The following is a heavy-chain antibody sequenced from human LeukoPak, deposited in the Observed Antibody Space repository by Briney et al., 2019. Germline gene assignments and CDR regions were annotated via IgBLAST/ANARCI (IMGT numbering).Heavy chain of an antibody. CDR2: ISYDGSNK. CDR1: GSTFSSYG. J-gene: IGHJ4*02. D-gene: IGHD3-22*01. V-gene: IGHV3-30*18. Sequence: GRSLRLSCAASGSTFSSYGMHWVRQAPGKGLEWVAVISYDGSNKYYADSVKGRFTISRDNSKNTLYLQMNSLRAEDTAVYYCAKGRITMIVVVPDYWGQGTLVTVSS. CDR3: AKGRITMIVVVPDY.